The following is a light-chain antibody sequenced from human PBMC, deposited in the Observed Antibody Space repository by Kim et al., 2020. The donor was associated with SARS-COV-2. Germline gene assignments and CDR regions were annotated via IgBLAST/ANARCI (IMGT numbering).Light chain of an antibody. Sequence: VAPGQTASSTCTGDKLYHKFAYWYQPKAGPSPLLFSYQDTTRPSGIPEPFSGSNTGNSATLTISGTQAMDEADYYCQAWNLSTAVFGGGTQLTVL. V-gene: IGLV3-1*01. CDR3: QAWNLSTAV. CDR2: QDT. J-gene: IGLJ2*01. CDR1: KLYHKF.